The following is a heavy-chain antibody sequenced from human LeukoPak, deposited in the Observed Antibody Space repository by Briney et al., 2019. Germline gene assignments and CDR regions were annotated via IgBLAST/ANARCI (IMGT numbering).Heavy chain of an antibody. CDR1: GYSISSGYY. V-gene: IGHV4-38-2*01. J-gene: IGHJ3*02. CDR3: ASPTRSHHYAFDI. CDR2: IYHSGST. D-gene: IGHD1-14*01. Sequence: SETLSLTCAVSGYSISSGYYWGWIRQPPGKGLEWIGSIYHSGSTYYNPSLKSRVTISVDTSKNQFSLKLSSVTAADTAVYYCASPTRSHHYAFDIWGQGTMVTVSS.